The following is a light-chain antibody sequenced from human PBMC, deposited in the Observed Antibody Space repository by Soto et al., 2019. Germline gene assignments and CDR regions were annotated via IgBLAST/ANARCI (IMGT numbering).Light chain of an antibody. CDR3: ISHAGSNNLV. V-gene: IGLV2-8*01. J-gene: IGLJ3*02. CDR1: SSDVGGYNF. CDR2: EVT. Sequence: QSALTQPPSASGSPGQSVTISCSGTSSDVGGYNFVSWYQEHPGKAPNLIIYEVTKRPSGVPDRFSGSKSGNTASLTVSGLQAEDEADYYCISHAGSNNLVFGGGTKVTVL.